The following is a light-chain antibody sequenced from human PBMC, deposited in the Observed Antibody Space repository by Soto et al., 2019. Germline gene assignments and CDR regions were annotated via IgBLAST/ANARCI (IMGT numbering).Light chain of an antibody. V-gene: IGLV2-8*01. CDR1: SSDVGGYNF. Sequence: ALTQPPSASGSPGQSVTISCTGTSSDVGGYNFVSWYRQHPGKAPKLMIFDVTKRPSGVPDRFSGSKSGNTASLTVSGLQAEDEADYYCISYAGSNNYVFGTGTKLTVL. CDR3: ISYAGSNNYV. J-gene: IGLJ1*01. CDR2: DVT.